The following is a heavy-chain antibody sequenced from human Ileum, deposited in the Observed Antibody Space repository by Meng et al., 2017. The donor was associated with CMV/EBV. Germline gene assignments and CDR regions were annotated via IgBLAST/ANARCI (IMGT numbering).Heavy chain of an antibody. CDR2: INYRGSI. CDR3: VRGNWVSDF. D-gene: IGHD7-27*01. CDR1: ADSFTGYH. Sequence: QVQLQQWGAEVLKPPETLSLTHTVSADSFTGYHWTWIRQPPGKGPEWIGEINYRGSIHYNPSLESRVTISLDMSTNQLSLKLNSVTAADTAAYYCVRGNWVSDFWGQGTLVTVSS. V-gene: IGHV4-34*01. J-gene: IGHJ4*02.